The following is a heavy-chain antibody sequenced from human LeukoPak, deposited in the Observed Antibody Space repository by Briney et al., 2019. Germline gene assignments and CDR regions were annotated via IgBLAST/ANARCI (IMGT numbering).Heavy chain of an antibody. CDR1: GVSIISSNYY. Sequence: SETLSLTCTVSGVSIISSNYYWGWFRQPPGKSLEWIARVFYTGNTRHNPSLKSRVTISVDTSKNEFSLNLSSVTAEDTAVYYCARRLGSSADGILKYYFDYWGQGTLVTVSS. CDR3: ARRLGSSADGILKYYFDY. J-gene: IGHJ4*02. D-gene: IGHD6-13*01. V-gene: IGHV4-39*01. CDR2: VFYTGNT.